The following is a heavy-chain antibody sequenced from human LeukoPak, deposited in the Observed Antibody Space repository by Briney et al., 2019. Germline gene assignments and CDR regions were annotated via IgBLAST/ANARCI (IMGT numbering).Heavy chain of an antibody. V-gene: IGHV3-74*01. CDR2: ISPTGSTT. D-gene: IGHD6-6*01. CDR1: GFSFSVHG. CDR3: ARGPNSNWSGLDF. J-gene: IGHJ4*02. Sequence: GGSLRLSCIASGFSFSVHGMHWARQLPGKGLVWVSRISPTGSTTSYADSVKGRFTVSRDNAKNTLYLQVNNLRAEDTAVYYCARGPNSNWSGLDFWGQGTLLTVSS.